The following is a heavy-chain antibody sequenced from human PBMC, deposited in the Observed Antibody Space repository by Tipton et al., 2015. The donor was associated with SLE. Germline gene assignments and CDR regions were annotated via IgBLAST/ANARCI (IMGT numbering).Heavy chain of an antibody. Sequence: TLSLTCAVYGGSFSDYSWSWIRQPPGKELEWIGEVNHRGSTKYKASLKSRVSISVDTKKNQFSLRLSAVTAADTAVYYCARHERWPHFDYWGQGTLVTVSS. J-gene: IGHJ4*02. CDR1: GGSFSDYS. CDR3: ARHERWPHFDY. CDR2: VNHRGST. D-gene: IGHD6-19*01. V-gene: IGHV4-34*01.